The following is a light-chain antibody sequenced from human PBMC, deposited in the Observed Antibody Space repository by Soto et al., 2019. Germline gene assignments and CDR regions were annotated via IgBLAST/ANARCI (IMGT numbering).Light chain of an antibody. CDR1: SSDVGAYNY. CDR2: EVI. CDR3: SSHTRSYTWV. V-gene: IGLV2-14*01. J-gene: IGLJ3*02. Sequence: QSALTQPASVSGSPGQSITISCTGTSSDVGAYNYVSWYQQHPGKAPKLMIYEVINRPSGVSNRFSGSKSGNTASLTISGLQAEDEADYYCSSHTRSYTWVFGGGTQLTVL.